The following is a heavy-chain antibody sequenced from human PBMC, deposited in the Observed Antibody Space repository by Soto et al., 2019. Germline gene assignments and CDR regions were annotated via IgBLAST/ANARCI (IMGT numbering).Heavy chain of an antibody. CDR2: IYYSGST. CDR1: GGSISSYY. Sequence: PSETLSLTCTVSGGSISSYYWSWIRQPPGKGLEWIGYIYYSGSTNYNPSLKSRVTISVDTSKNQLSLKLSSVTAADTAVYYCARVQFVVPQYYYMDVWGKGTTVTVSS. D-gene: IGHD2-2*01. V-gene: IGHV4-59*01. CDR3: ARVQFVVPQYYYMDV. J-gene: IGHJ6*03.